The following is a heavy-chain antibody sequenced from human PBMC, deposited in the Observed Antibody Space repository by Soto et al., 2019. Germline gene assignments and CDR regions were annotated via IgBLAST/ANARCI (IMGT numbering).Heavy chain of an antibody. J-gene: IGHJ6*02. CDR1: GDSVSSNSAA. Sequence: QVQLQQSGPGLVRPSQTLSLTCAISGDSVSSNSAAWNWIRQSPSRGLEWLGRTYYRSTWFTDYAVSVKSRITVNPDTSKNQFSLQLNSVTPEDTAVYYCARDDIAVVRYGMDVWGQGTTVTVSS. D-gene: IGHD6-19*01. V-gene: IGHV6-1*01. CDR2: TYYRSTWFT. CDR3: ARDDIAVVRYGMDV.